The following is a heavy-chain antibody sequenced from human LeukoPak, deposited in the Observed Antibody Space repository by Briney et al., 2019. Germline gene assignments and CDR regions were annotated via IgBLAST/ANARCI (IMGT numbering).Heavy chain of an antibody. D-gene: IGHD2-2*01. V-gene: IGHV4-59*08. J-gene: IGHJ4*02. CDR1: GGSISSYY. CDR2: ISYSGST. CDR3: ATTSYYVSDY. Sequence: PSETLSLACSVSGGSISSYYWSWIRQPPGKGLEWIGYISYSGSTNYNPSLKSRVTISVDTSKNQFSLKLSSVTAADTAVYYCATTSYYVSDYWGQGTLVSVSS.